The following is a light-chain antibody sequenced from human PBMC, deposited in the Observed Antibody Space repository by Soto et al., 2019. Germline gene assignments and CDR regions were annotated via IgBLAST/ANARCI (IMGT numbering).Light chain of an antibody. CDR1: IXDVGSSGP. V-gene: IGLV2-23*01. CDR2: EGS. J-gene: IGLJ1*01. Sequence: QSALTQPGSVSGSPGQSITISCSGSIXDVGSSGPVSWYQHHPGQVPKLIIYEGSRRPSGVSSRFSGSKTGNTASLTITGLQAEDEANYYCCSYVGARTYVFGTGTKVTLI. CDR3: CSYVGARTYV.